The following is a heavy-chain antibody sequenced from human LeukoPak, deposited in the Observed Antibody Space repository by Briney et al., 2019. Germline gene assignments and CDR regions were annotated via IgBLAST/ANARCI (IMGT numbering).Heavy chain of an antibody. J-gene: IGHJ6*03. Sequence: ASVKVSCKASGYTFTSYYMHWVRQAPGQGLEWMGIINPSGGSTGYAQKFQGRVTITRNTSISTAYMELSSLRSEDTAVYYCARGLSSSWYNYYYCYYMDVWGKGTTVTVSS. CDR2: INPSGGST. CDR1: GYTFTSYY. D-gene: IGHD6-13*01. CDR3: ARGLSSSWYNYYYCYYMDV. V-gene: IGHV1-46*01.